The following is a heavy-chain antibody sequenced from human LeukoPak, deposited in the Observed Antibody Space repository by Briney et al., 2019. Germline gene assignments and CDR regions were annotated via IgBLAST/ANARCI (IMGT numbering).Heavy chain of an antibody. CDR3: AKAGGPPSKFRITAAGTFDP. D-gene: IGHD6-13*01. J-gene: IGHJ5*02. CDR1: RFTFSNYG. CDR2: ISYDGSNK. Sequence: GGSLRLSCAASRFTFSNYGMHWVRQAPDKGLEWVAVISYDGSNKYYADSVKGRFTISRDNSKNTVYLQMNSLRAEDTAVYYCAKAGGPPSKFRITAAGTFDPWGQGTQVTVSS. V-gene: IGHV3-30*18.